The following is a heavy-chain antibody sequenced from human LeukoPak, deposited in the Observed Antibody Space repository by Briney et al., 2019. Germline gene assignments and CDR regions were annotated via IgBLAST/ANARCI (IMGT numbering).Heavy chain of an antibody. CDR2: INHSGST. CDR3: ASGYWNYYYYYMDV. CDR1: GGSISSYY. V-gene: IGHV4-34*01. J-gene: IGHJ6*03. Sequence: SETLSLTCTVSGGSISSYYWSWIRQPPGKGLEWIGEINHSGSTNYNPSLKSRVTISVDTSKNQFSLKLSSVTAADTAVYYCASGYWNYYYYYMDVWGKGTTVTVSS. D-gene: IGHD2-15*01.